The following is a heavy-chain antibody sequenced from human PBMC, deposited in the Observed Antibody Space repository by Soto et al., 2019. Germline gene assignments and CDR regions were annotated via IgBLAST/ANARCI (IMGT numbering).Heavy chain of an antibody. J-gene: IGHJ4*02. D-gene: IGHD6-13*01. CDR1: SGSISSSNW. Sequence: QVQLQESGPGLVKPSGTLSLTCAVSSGSISSSNWWSWVRQPPGKGLEWIGEIYHSGSTNYNPALKSRVTISVDKSKNQFSLKLSSVTAADTAVYYGATAGYSSSSFDYWGQGTLVTVSS. V-gene: IGHV4-4*02. CDR3: ATAGYSSSSFDY. CDR2: IYHSGST.